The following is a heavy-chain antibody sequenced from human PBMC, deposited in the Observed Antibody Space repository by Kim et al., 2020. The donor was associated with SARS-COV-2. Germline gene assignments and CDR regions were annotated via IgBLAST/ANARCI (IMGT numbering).Heavy chain of an antibody. CDR1: GFTVSSNY. D-gene: IGHD2-15*01. CDR2: IYSGGST. Sequence: GGSLRLSCAASGFTVSSNYMSWVRQAPGKGLEWVSVIYSGGSTYYADSVKGRFTISRDNAKNTLYLQMNSLRAEDTAVYYCARDSKPYCSGGSCYRYYCMDVWGKGTTVTVSS. CDR3: ARDSKPYCSGGSCYRYYCMDV. J-gene: IGHJ6*03. V-gene: IGHV3-66*01.